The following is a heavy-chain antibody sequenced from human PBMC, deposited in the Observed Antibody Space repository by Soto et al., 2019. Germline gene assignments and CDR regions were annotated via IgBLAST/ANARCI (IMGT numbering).Heavy chain of an antibody. Sequence: GGSLRLSCAASGFTFSSYAMHWVRQAPGKGLEWVAVISYDGSNKYYADSVKGRFTISRDNSKNTLYLQMNSLRAEDTAVYYCARDLGVGYCSGGSCYNYYYYYGMDVWGQGTTVTVSS. CDR2: ISYDGSNK. CDR1: GFTFSSYA. D-gene: IGHD2-15*01. J-gene: IGHJ6*02. CDR3: ARDLGVGYCSGGSCYNYYYYYGMDV. V-gene: IGHV3-30*04.